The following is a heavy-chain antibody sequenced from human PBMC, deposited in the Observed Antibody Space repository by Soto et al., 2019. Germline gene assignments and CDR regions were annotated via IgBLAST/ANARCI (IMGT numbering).Heavy chain of an antibody. CDR3: ARAPLISIFFAYGMDV. D-gene: IGHD3-3*02. J-gene: IGHJ6*02. CDR2: IYYSEKT. CDR1: GGSISSGGYY. Sequence: QVQLQESGPGLVKPSQTLSLTCTVSGGSISSGGYYWTWIRQHPGKGLEWIGYIYYSEKTYYNPSLKSRVTISVDTSKNQFSLKLSSVTAAATAVYYCARAPLISIFFAYGMDVWCQGTTVTVSS. V-gene: IGHV4-31*03.